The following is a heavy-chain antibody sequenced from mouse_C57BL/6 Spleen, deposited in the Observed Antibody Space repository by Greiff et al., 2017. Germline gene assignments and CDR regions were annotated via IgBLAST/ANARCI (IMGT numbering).Heavy chain of an antibody. CDR2: IYPRDGST. D-gene: IGHD2-5*01. CDR3: AREEAYSNYVGVFDY. Sequence: VQGVESGPELVKPGASVKLSCKASGYTFTSYDINWVKQRPGQGLEWIGWIYPRDGSTKYNEKFKGKATLIVDTSSSTAYMELHSLTSEDSAVYFCAREEAYSNYVGVFDYWGQGTTLTVSS. V-gene: IGHV1-85*01. CDR1: GYTFTSYD. J-gene: IGHJ2*01.